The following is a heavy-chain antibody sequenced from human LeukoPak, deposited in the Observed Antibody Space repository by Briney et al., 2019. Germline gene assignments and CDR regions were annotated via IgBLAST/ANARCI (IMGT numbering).Heavy chain of an antibody. J-gene: IGHJ5*02. CDR2: VSTSNPHT. CDR1: GYTFTNYG. CDR3: ARDRFLWGLGNWFDL. V-gene: IGHV1-18*01. D-gene: IGHD3-3*01. Sequence: GHSVKVSCKTSGYTFTNYGISWVRQAPGQGLEWMGWVSTSNPHTNYAPKFRGRLIMTIDTSTTTAYLEMRSLTSDDTAVYYCARDRFLWGLGNWFDLWGQGTLVTVTS.